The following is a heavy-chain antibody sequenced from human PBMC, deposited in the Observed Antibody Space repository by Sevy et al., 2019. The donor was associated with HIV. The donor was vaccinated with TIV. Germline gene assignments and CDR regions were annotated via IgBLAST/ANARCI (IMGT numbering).Heavy chain of an antibody. V-gene: IGHV4-61*01. J-gene: IGHJ5*02. Sequence: SETLSLTCTVSGGYVSSGSYYWSWIRQPPGKGLEWIGYFYYSGSTNYNPSLKSRVTISVDTSKNQFSLKLSSVTAADTAVYYCARDSSGSKGDWFDPWGQGALVTVSS. CDR1: GGYVSSGSYY. CDR2: FYYSGST. CDR3: ARDSSGSKGDWFDP. D-gene: IGHD6-19*01.